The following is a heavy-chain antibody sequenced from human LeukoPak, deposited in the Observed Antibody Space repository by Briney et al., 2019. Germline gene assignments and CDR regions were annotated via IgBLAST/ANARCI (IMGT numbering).Heavy chain of an antibody. CDR1: GGSISSSSYY. D-gene: IGHD6-13*01. V-gene: IGHV4-39*07. J-gene: IGHJ4*02. CDR2: IYYSGST. Sequence: SETLSLTCTVSGGSISSSSYYWGWIRQPPGKGLEWIGSIYYSGSTYYNPSLKSRVTMSVDTSKNQFSLRLSSVTAADTAVYYCVRESSSSSYRAFDYWGQGTLVTVSS. CDR3: VRESSSSSYRAFDY.